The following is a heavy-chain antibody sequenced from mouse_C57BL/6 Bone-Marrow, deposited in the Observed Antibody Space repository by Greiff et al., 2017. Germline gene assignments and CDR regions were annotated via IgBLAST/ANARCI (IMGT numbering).Heavy chain of an antibody. CDR3: GVAWFAY. Sequence: VQLLQSGAELVKPGASVKLSCTASGFNIKDYYMDWVQQRTEQGLEWIGRIDPEDGATKYAQIFQGKATITADTPLNTAYLQLSSQTSEDTAVYYCGVAWFAYWGQGTLVTVSA. CDR1: GFNIKDYY. CDR2: IDPEDGAT. J-gene: IGHJ3*01. V-gene: IGHV14-2*01.